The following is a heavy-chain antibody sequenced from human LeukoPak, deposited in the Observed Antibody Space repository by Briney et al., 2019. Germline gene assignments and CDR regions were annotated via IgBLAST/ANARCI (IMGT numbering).Heavy chain of an antibody. J-gene: IGHJ4*02. CDR1: GFTFSSYA. D-gene: IGHD6-13*01. CDR2: ISYDGSNK. V-gene: IGHV3-30*04. Sequence: GGSLRLSCAASGFTFSSYAMHWVRQAPGKGLEWVAVISYDGSNKYYADSVKGRFTISRDNSKNTLYLQMNSLRAEDTAVYYCARDEIRIAAAGFYFDYWGQGIPVTVSS. CDR3: ARDEIRIAAAGFYFDY.